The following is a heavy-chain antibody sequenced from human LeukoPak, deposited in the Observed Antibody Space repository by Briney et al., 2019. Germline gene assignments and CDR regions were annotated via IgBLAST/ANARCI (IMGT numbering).Heavy chain of an antibody. Sequence: SETLSLTCTVSGGSFSSSDYYWGWIRQPPGKGLEWIGTIYYSGSTNYNPSLKSRVTISVDTSKNQFSLKLSSVTAADTAVYYCASEYSSSSGDYWGQGTLVTVSS. V-gene: IGHV4-39*07. J-gene: IGHJ4*02. CDR3: ASEYSSSSGDY. D-gene: IGHD6-6*01. CDR2: IYYSGST. CDR1: GGSFSSSDYY.